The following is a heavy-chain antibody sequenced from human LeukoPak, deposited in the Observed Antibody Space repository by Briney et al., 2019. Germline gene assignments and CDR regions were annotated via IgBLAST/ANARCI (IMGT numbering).Heavy chain of an antibody. CDR3: AKVFNIYYFDY. CDR1: GFTFSSNA. J-gene: IGHJ4*02. Sequence: PGGSLRLSCAASGFTFSSNAMRWVRQAPGKGLEWVSAIGASGASTYYADSVKGRFTISRDNSKNTLYLQMNSLRAGDTAIHYCAKVFNIYYFDYWGQGTLVTVSS. V-gene: IGHV3-23*01. CDR2: IGASGAST. D-gene: IGHD2/OR15-2a*01.